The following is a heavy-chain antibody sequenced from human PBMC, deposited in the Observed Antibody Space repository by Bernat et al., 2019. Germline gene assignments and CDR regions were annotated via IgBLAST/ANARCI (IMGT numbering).Heavy chain of an antibody. J-gene: IGHJ4*02. V-gene: IGHV3-23*01. CDR2: ISGSGGST. D-gene: IGHD3-9*01. Sequence: EVQLLESGGGLVQPGASLRLSCAASGFTFSSYAMSWVRQAPGKGLEWVSAISGSGGSTDYADSVKSRFTISRDNSKNTLYLQMNSLRAEDTAVYYCAKGRGYYDILTGYYTPQWYFDYWGQGTLVTVSS. CDR3: AKGRGYYDILTGYYTPQWYFDY. CDR1: GFTFSSYA.